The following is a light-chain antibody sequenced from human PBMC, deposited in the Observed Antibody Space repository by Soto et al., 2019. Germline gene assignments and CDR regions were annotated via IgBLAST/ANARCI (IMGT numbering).Light chain of an antibody. CDR3: SSYAGSRYV. V-gene: IGLV2-8*01. CDR1: SSDVGGYNY. J-gene: IGLJ1*01. Sequence: QSALTQPPSASGSPGQSVTISCTGTSSDVGGYNYVSWYQQHPGKAPKLMIYEVSKRPSGVPDRFSGSKSGNTASLTVSGLQAADEADYYCSSYAGSRYVFGTGTKFTVL. CDR2: EVS.